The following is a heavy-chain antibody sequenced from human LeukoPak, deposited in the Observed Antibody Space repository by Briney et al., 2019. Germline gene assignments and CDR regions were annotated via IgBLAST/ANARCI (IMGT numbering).Heavy chain of an antibody. V-gene: IGHV4-34*01. CDR2: INHSGST. Sequence: SETLSLTCAVYGGSFSGYYWSWIRQPPGKGLEWIGEINHSGSTNYNPSLKSRVAISVDTSKNQFSLKLSSVTAADTAVYYCARDLQIQLWAYYFDYWGQGTLVTVSS. CDR3: ARDLQIQLWAYYFDY. CDR1: GGSFSGYY. D-gene: IGHD5-18*01. J-gene: IGHJ4*02.